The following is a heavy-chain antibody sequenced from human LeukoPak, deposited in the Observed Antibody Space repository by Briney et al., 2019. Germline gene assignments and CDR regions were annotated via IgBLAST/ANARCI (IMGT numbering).Heavy chain of an antibody. CDR1: GFTFSSYE. V-gene: IGHV3-48*03. D-gene: IGHD3-3*01. CDR2: ISSSGSTI. CDR3: AKDASTNGIPTTFDY. Sequence: GGFLRLSCAASGFTFSSYEMNWVRQAPGKGLEWVSYISSSGSTIYYADSVKGRFTISRDNSKNSLYLQMNSLRTEDTALYYCAKDASTNGIPTTFDYWGQGTLVTVSS. J-gene: IGHJ4*02.